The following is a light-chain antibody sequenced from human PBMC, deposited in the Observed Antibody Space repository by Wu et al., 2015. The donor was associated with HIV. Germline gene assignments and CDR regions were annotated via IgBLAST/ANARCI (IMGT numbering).Light chain of an antibody. Sequence: EIVLTQSPATLSLSPGGRATLSCGASQSVSSSYLAWYQRKPGLAPRLLIYDASSRATGIPDRFSGSGSGTDFTLTISRLEPEDFAVYYCQQYGSSPPYSFGQGTKLEIK. CDR1: QSVSSSY. CDR3: QQYGSSPPYS. J-gene: IGKJ2*03. CDR2: DAS. V-gene: IGKV3D-20*01.